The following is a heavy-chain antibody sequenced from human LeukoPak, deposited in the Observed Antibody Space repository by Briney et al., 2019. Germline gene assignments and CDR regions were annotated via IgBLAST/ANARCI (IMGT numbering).Heavy chain of an antibody. Sequence: AESLSLTCVVSGYSIRNGDYWGWIRQSPGKGLEWIAITLNSVSIHYNQSLKSRVTILVDTSKNEFSLKMRTVTAADTAVYYCARNSSSCFFDYWGQGTLATLSS. CDR3: ARNSSSCFFDY. V-gene: IGHV4-38-2*01. D-gene: IGHD6-13*01. CDR2: TLNSVSI. J-gene: IGHJ4*02. CDR1: GYSIRNGDY.